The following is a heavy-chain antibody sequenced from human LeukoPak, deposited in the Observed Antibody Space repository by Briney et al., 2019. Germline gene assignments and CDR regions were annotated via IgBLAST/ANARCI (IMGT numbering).Heavy chain of an antibody. Sequence: SGPTLVNPTQTLTLTCTFSGFSLSTRGMCVSWIRQPPGKALEWLSRIDWDDDKYYSTSMKTRITISKEKSKTQVDVTMTNIDPVDTATYYCARTNPGYSSGWYGGYYFDYWGQGTLVTVSS. V-gene: IGHV2-70*11. CDR1: GFSLSTRGMC. CDR3: ARTNPGYSSGWYGGYYFDY. D-gene: IGHD6-19*01. CDR2: IDWDDDK. J-gene: IGHJ4*02.